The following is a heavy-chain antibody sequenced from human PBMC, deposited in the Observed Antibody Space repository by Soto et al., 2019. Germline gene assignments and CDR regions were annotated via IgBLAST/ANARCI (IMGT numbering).Heavy chain of an antibody. CDR2: ISYSGNT. CDR1: GASISGYY. V-gene: IGHV4-59*01. J-gene: IGHJ4*02. CDR3: VRDAYTSSHFDY. D-gene: IGHD2-2*01. Sequence: PSETLSLTCTVSGASISGYYWSWIRQPPGKRLEWVGFISYSGNTIYNPSLESRVTISVDTSKNQFSLRLSSVTAADTAVYYCVRDAYTSSHFDYWGQGTLVTV.